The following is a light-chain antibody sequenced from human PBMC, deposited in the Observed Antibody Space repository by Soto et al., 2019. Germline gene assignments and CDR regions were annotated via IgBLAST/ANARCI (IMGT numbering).Light chain of an antibody. J-gene: IGKJ1*01. CDR1: QSISNW. CDR3: QQSYSTPRP. Sequence: DTQMTQSTSTLSASLGDSVTITCLASQSISNWLAWYQQKPGKAPKLLIYDASSLQSGVPSRFSGSGSGTDFTLTISSLQPEDFATYYCQQSYSTPRPFGQGTKVDIK. V-gene: IGKV1-39*01. CDR2: DAS.